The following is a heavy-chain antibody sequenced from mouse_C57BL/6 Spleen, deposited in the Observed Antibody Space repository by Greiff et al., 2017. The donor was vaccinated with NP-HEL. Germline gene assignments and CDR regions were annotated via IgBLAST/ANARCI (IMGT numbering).Heavy chain of an antibody. CDR1: GYTFTSYW. CDR2: IDPSDSET. V-gene: IGHV1-52*01. D-gene: IGHD1-1*01. CDR3: ARGINTVVERGNYAMDY. J-gene: IGHJ4*01. Sequence: QVQLQQPGAELVRPGSSVKLSCKASGYTFTSYWMHWVKQRPIQGLEWIGNIDPSDSETHYNQKFKDKATLTVDKSSSTAYMQLSSLTSEDSAVYYCARGINTVVERGNYAMDYWGQGTSVTVSS.